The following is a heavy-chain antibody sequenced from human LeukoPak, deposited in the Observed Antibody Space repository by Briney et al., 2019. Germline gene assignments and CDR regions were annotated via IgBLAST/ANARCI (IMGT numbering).Heavy chain of an antibody. D-gene: IGHD3-22*01. CDR3: ARTHNDGSSYVDGFDI. CDR2: INPSGGST. Sequence: ASVTVSCKASGYIFTSYYIHWVRQAPGQGLEWMGIINPSGGSTGYAQKFQGRVTMTRDTSTSTVYMELNSLRSDDTAVYYCARTHNDGSSYVDGFDIWGQGTMVTVSS. J-gene: IGHJ3*02. V-gene: IGHV1-46*01. CDR1: GYIFTSYY.